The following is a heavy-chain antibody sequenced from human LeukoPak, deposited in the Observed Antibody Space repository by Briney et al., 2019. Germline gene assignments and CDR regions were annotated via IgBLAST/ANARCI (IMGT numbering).Heavy chain of an antibody. CDR3: ARQVTFGYAYAYYFDY. D-gene: IGHD3-16*01. Sequence: PSETLSLTCTVSGGSISSSYYYWGWIRQPPGKGLEWIGNFHYSGSTYYSPSLKSRVTISVDTSKNQFSLRLSSVTAADTAVYYCARQVTFGYAYAYYFDYWGQGTLVTVSS. J-gene: IGHJ4*02. CDR2: FHYSGST. CDR1: GGSISSSYYY. V-gene: IGHV4-39*01.